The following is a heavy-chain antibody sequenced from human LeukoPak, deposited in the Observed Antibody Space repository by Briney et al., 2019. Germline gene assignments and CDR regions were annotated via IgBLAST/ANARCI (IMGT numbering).Heavy chain of an antibody. Sequence: GGSLRLSCTASEITFRSYWMSWARQAPGEGLEWVAITNQDGSVKTYVDSVKGRFTISRDNAKNTLYLQMNGLRVEDTAVYYCARGRPHGNDYWGQGTLVTVSS. J-gene: IGHJ4*02. CDR3: ARGRPHGNDY. CDR1: EITFRSYW. D-gene: IGHD4-23*01. V-gene: IGHV3-7*01. CDR2: TNQDGSVK.